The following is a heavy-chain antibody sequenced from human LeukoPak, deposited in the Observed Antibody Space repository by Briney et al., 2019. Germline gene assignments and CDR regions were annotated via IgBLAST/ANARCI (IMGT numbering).Heavy chain of an antibody. J-gene: IGHJ4*02. D-gene: IGHD3-3*01. CDR2: IYYSGST. V-gene: IGHV4-59*12. CDR3: ARGVNSGTIFGVVMDEAYYFDY. CDR1: GGSISSYY. Sequence: PSETLSLTCTVSGGSISSYYWSWIQQPPGKGLEWIGYIYYSGSTNYNPSLKSRVTISVDTSKNQFSLKLSSVTAADTAVYYCARGVNSGTIFGVVMDEAYYFDYWGQGTLVTVSS.